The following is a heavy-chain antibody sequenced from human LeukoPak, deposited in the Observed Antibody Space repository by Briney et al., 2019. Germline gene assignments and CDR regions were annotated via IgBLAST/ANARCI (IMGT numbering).Heavy chain of an antibody. D-gene: IGHD6-13*01. Sequence: ASVKVSCKPSGYTFTGYYMHWVRHAPGQGLEWMGWLSPNSGGTNYAQKFQGRVTMTRDTSISTAYMELSRLRSDDTAVYYCARDPVLGIAATRRFDYWGQGTLVTVSS. V-gene: IGHV1-2*02. CDR3: ARDPVLGIAATRRFDY. CDR1: GYTFTGYY. J-gene: IGHJ4*02. CDR2: LSPNSGGT.